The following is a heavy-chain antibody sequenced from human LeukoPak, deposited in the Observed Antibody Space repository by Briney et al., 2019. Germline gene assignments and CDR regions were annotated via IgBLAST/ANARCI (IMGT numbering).Heavy chain of an antibody. V-gene: IGHV3-23*01. CDR1: GFTFSSYA. Sequence: PGGSLRLSCAASGFTFSSYAMSWVRQAPGKGLEWVSAISGSGGSTYYADSVKGRFTISRDNSKNTLYLRMNSLRAEDTAVYYCAKGMEPLTEGYCSGGSSYSGEGNYYYYYYMDVWGKGTTVTVSS. CDR2: ISGSGGST. D-gene: IGHD2-15*01. J-gene: IGHJ6*03. CDR3: AKGMEPLTEGYCSGGSSYSGEGNYYYYYYMDV.